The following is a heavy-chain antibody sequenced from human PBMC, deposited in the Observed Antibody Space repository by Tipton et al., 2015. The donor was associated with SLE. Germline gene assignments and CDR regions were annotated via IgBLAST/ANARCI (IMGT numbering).Heavy chain of an antibody. Sequence: LRLSCAVSGGSISSGGYSWSWIRQPPGKGLEWIGYIYHSGSTYYNPSLKSRVTISVDRSKNQFSLKLSSVTAADTAVYYCARGGYYDSSGYFDYWGQGTLGTVSS. CDR2: IYHSGST. V-gene: IGHV4-30-2*01. J-gene: IGHJ4*02. CDR3: ARGGYYDSSGYFDY. D-gene: IGHD3-22*01. CDR1: GGSISSGGYS.